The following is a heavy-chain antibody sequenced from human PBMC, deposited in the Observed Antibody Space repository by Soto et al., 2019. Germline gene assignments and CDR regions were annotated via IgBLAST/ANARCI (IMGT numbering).Heavy chain of an antibody. CDR1: GLTFSLYA. V-gene: IGHV3-30*18. CDR2: VTYDGDNE. J-gene: IGHJ4*02. CDR3: AKDGGPAYCNSPSCSAEHFDY. Sequence: PGGSLRLSCAASGLTFSLYAMHWVRQAPGKGMEWVEIVTYDGDNEYYADSVRGCFFISRDNSRNTLYLQTSSLRHEDTAVYYCAKDGGPAYCNSPSCSAEHFDYWGQGTQVTVSS. D-gene: IGHD2-2*01.